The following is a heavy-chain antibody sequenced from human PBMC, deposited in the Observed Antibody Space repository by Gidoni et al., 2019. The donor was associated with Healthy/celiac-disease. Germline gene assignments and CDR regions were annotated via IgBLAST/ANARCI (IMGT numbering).Heavy chain of an antibody. Sequence: KASGVTFSSYAISWVRQAPGQGLEWMGGIIPIFGTANYAQKFQGRVTSTADESTSTAYMELSSLRSEDTAVYYCARDWNVWGNLHQSSSSEYYYGMDVWGQGTTVTVSS. CDR2: IIPIFGTA. CDR1: GVTFSSYA. D-gene: IGHD6-6*01. V-gene: IGHV1-69*01. CDR3: ARDWNVWGNLHQSSSSEYYYGMDV. J-gene: IGHJ6*02.